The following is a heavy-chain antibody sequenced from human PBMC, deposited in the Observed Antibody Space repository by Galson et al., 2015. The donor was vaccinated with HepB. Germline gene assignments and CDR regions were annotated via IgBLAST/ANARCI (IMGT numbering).Heavy chain of an antibody. V-gene: IGHV3-30*03. J-gene: IGHJ4*02. CDR2: ISYDGSNK. CDR1: GFTFSSYG. Sequence: PLRLSCAASGFTFSSYGMHWVRQAPGKGLEWVAVISYDGSNKYYADSVKGRFTISRDNSKNTLYLQMNSLRDEDTAVYYCATERAIAGSGLNFDYWGPGTLVTASP. D-gene: IGHD3-10*01. CDR3: ATERAIAGSGLNFDY.